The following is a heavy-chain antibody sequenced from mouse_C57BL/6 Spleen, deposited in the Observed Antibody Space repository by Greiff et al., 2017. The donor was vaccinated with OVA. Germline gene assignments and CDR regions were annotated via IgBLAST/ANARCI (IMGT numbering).Heavy chain of an antibody. V-gene: IGHV14-2*01. Sequence: EVKLQQSGAELVMPGASVKLSCTASGFNINDYYMHWVKQRPEQGLEWIGRIDPADGETKYAPKFQGKATMTVDTSSNTAYLQRSSLTSEDSAVYYCTSWPTLGPFDYWGQGTTLTVSS. CDR2: IDPADGET. D-gene: IGHD1-1*01. CDR3: TSWPTLGPFDY. CDR1: GFNINDYY. J-gene: IGHJ2*01.